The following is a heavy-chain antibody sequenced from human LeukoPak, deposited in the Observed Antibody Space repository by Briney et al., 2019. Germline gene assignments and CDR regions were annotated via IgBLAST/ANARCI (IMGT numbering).Heavy chain of an antibody. V-gene: IGHV1-46*01. D-gene: IGHD1-26*01. CDR1: GYSFTTFY. CDR3: ARTGKWELLRRRTFDI. CDR2: INPSGGTT. J-gene: IGHJ3*02. Sequence: ASVKVSCKASGYSFTTFYMHWVRQAPGQGLEWIGIINPSGGTTSQAQKFQGRVTITADESTSTAYMELSSLRSEDTAVYYCARTGKWELLRRRTFDIWGQGTMVTVPS.